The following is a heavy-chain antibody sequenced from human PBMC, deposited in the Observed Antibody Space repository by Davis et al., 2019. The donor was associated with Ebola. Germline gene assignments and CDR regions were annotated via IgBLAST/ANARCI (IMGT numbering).Heavy chain of an antibody. Sequence: PGGSLRLSCAASGFTFSDYYMSWIRQAPGKGLEWVAVIWYDGSNKYYADSVKGRFTISRDNSKNTLYLQMNSLRAEDTAVYYCAKGPSWEQWPPYAFDIWGQGTMVTVSS. V-gene: IGHV3-30*02. CDR1: GFTFSDYY. CDR3: AKGPSWEQWPPYAFDI. CDR2: IWYDGSNK. J-gene: IGHJ3*02. D-gene: IGHD6-19*01.